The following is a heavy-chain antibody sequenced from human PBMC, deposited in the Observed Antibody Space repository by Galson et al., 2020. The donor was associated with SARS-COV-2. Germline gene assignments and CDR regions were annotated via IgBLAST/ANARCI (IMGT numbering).Heavy chain of an antibody. V-gene: IGHV1-46*01. J-gene: IGHJ4*02. CDR2: INPDGGSA. CDR3: ARVGDLYDTCTHPFEY. CDR1: GYTFINHY. D-gene: IGHD3-22*01. Sequence: ASVKVSCKSSGYTFINHYIQWVRQAPGQGLEWMGIINPDGGSASYAQKFQGRVTMTSDTSTNTVFMELSRLTSEDTAVYYCARVGDLYDTCTHPFEYWGQGTLVTVSS.